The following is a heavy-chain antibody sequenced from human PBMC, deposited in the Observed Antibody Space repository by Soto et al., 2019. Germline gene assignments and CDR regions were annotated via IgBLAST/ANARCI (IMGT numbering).Heavy chain of an antibody. CDR1: GGGNLRDYR. V-gene: IGHV1-69*01. CDR3: ARGGDCYNFGAVY. CDR2: IIPKLGSA. Sequence: QVQLVQSGAEVKKPGSSVQVSCKASGGGNLRDYRTTWVRQAPGQGLEWMGGIIPKLGSANYAQNFQGRVTITADESTSTVSIELRSLRSEDTAVYYCARGGDCYNFGAVYWGQGTPVTVAS. D-gene: IGHD2-21*01. J-gene: IGHJ4*02.